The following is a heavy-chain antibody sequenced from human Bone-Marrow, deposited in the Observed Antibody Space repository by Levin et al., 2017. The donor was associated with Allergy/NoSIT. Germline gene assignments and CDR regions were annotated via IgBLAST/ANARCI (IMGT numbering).Heavy chain of an antibody. D-gene: IGHD3-10*01. J-gene: IGHJ4*02. CDR3: ARSVAGEFDY. CDR1: GGSISGYY. V-gene: IGHV4-59*01. CDR2: IFYSGST. Sequence: SETLSLTCTVSGGSISGYYWRWVRQPPGKGLEWVGHIFYSGSTNYNPSLKSRVTISINTSKNQFSLNLTSVTAADTAFYYCARSVAGEFDYWGQGTLVTVSS.